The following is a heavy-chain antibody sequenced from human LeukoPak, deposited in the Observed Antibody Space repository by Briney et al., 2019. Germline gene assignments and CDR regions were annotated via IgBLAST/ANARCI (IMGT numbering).Heavy chain of an antibody. Sequence: SETLSLTCAVYGGSFSGYYWSWIRQPPGKGLEWIGEINHSGSTNYNPSLKSRVTISVDTSKNQFSLKLSSVTAADTAVYYCARQGTASKYGSGSYYRLDYWGQGTLVTVSS. V-gene: IGHV4-34*01. CDR3: ARQGTASKYGSGSYYRLDY. J-gene: IGHJ4*02. CDR1: GGSFSGYY. D-gene: IGHD3-10*01. CDR2: INHSGST.